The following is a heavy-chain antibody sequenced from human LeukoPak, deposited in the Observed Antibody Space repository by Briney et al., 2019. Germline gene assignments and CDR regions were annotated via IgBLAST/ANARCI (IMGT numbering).Heavy chain of an antibody. CDR2: IGDTT. Sequence: PGGSLRLSCAASGFTFSTYAMSWVRQAPGKGLEWVSAIGDTTYYADSVKGRFTISRDNSKNTLYLQMNSLRAEDTAVYYCAKDPITTVTDDYWGQGTLVTVSS. CDR3: AKDPITTVTDDY. V-gene: IGHV3-23*01. D-gene: IGHD4-4*01. J-gene: IGHJ4*02. CDR1: GFTFSTYA.